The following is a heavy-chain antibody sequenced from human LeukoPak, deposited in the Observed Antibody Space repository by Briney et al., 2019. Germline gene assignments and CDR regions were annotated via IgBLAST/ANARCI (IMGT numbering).Heavy chain of an antibody. CDR2: ISKDGSNE. CDR1: GFTFSSYG. J-gene: IGHJ4*02. CDR3: VRDRGDGYNQIDY. D-gene: IGHD5-24*01. Sequence: GGSLRLSCAASGFTFSSYGLHRVRQAPGKGLECVAVISKDGSNEHYADPGKGRFTISRDNSKNTLYLQMNSLRTEDTAVYYCVRDRGDGYNQIDYWGQGTLVTVSS. V-gene: IGHV3-30*04.